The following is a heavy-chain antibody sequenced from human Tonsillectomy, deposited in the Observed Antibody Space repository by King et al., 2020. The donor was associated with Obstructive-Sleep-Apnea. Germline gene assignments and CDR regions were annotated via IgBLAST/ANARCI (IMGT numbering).Heavy chain of an antibody. CDR3: ARELGSGWFEDVFDI. CDR2: IYYSGST. CDR1: GGSISYYY. Sequence: QLQESGPGLVKPSETLSLTCTVSGGSISYYYWSWIRQPPGKGLDWIGNIYYSGSTNYNPSLKSRVTISVETSNNQFSLQLSSVTAADTAVYYCARELGSGWFEDVFDIWGHGTMATVSS. V-gene: IGHV4-59*01. J-gene: IGHJ3*02. D-gene: IGHD6-19*01.